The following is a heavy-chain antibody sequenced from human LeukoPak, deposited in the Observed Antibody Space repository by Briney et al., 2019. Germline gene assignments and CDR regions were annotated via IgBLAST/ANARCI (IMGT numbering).Heavy chain of an antibody. D-gene: IGHD6-19*01. V-gene: IGHV3-23*01. CDR2: ISGSGGST. Sequence: GGSLRLSCAASGFTFSSYAMSWVRQAPGKGLEWVSAISGSGGSTYYADSVKGRFTISRDNSKNTLYLQMNSLRAEDTAVYYCAKAARWAHSSGRDQVLLYFDLWGRGTLVTVSS. CDR1: GFTFSSYA. J-gene: IGHJ2*01. CDR3: AKAARWAHSSGRDQVLLYFDL.